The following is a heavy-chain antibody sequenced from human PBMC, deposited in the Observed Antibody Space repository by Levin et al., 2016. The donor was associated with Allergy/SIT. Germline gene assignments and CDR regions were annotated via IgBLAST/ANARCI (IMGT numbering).Heavy chain of an antibody. D-gene: IGHD3-3*01. CDR2: ISSSGSTI. J-gene: IGHJ6*02. CDR1: GFTFSSYE. Sequence: GGSLRLSCAASGFTFSSYEMNWVRQAPGKGLEWVSYISSSGSTIYYADSVKGRFTISRDNAKKSLYLQMNSLRAEDTAVYYCARDGGDFWSGYYTLFYYGMDVWGQGTTVTVSS. CDR3: ARDGGDFWSGYYTLFYYGMDV. V-gene: IGHV3-48*03.